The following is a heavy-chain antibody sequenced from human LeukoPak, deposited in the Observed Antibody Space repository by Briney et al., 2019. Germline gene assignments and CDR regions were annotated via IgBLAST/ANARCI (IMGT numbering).Heavy chain of an antibody. CDR1: GGSISSSSYY. CDR2: IYYSGST. J-gene: IGHJ3*02. D-gene: IGHD3-22*01. Sequence: SETLSLTCTVSGGSISSSSYYWGWIRQPPGKGLEWIGSIYYSGSTYYNPSLKSRVTISVDTSKNQFALNLSSVTAADTAVYYCARVFEGDSSCSDAFDIWGQGTMVTVSS. V-gene: IGHV4-39*06. CDR3: ARVFEGDSSCSDAFDI.